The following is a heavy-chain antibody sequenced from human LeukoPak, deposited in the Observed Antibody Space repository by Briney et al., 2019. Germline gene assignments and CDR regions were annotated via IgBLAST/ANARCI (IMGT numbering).Heavy chain of an antibody. J-gene: IGHJ6*03. Sequence: GGSLRLSCAASGFTFSSYGMHWVRQAPGKGLEWVAVISYDGSNKYYADSVKGRFTISRDNSKNTLYLQMNSLRAEDTAVYYCARDPEYSSSFSYMDVWGKGTTVTVSS. V-gene: IGHV3-30*03. CDR3: ARDPEYSSSFSYMDV. CDR1: GFTFSSYG. D-gene: IGHD6-6*01. CDR2: ISYDGSNK.